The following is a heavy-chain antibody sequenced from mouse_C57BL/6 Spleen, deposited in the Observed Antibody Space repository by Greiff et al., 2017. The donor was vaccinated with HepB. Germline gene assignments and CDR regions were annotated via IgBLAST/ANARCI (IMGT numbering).Heavy chain of an antibody. CDR3: ASSIGNYYAMDY. CDR1: GYTFTSYW. Sequence: QVQLQQPGAELVRPGSSVKLSCKASGYTFTSYWMHWVKQRPIQGLEWIGNIDPSDSETHYNQKFKDKATLTVDKSSSTAYMQLSSLTSEDSAVYYGASSIGNYYAMDYWGQGTSVTVSS. CDR2: IDPSDSET. J-gene: IGHJ4*01. V-gene: IGHV1-52*01. D-gene: IGHD2-1*01.